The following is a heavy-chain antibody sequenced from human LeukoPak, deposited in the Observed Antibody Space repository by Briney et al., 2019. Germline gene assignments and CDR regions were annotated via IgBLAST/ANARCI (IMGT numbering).Heavy chain of an antibody. CDR2: VSSSTGNP. Sequence: ASVKISCKASGYSFTTLAINWVRQAPGQGLEWMGWVSSSTGNPTYAQGFTGRFVFSVDTSVTTAYLQINNLKAEDTAVYYCARDRSGVQLWFSPADAFDIWGQGTMVTVSS. V-gene: IGHV7-4-1*02. CDR1: GYSFTTLA. J-gene: IGHJ3*02. D-gene: IGHD5-18*01. CDR3: ARDRSGVQLWFSPADAFDI.